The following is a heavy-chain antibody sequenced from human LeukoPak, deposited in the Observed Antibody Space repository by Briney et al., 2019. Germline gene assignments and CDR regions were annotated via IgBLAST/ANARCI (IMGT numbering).Heavy chain of an antibody. Sequence: GGSLRPSWAASGFTFNNYAMNWVRQPPGKGLEWVSSIRVSSSYIYYAHSVKGRFRLSRNNAKNSLYLQMNTLRAEDTAVYYCAREDHCVTTTCYNYFDYWGQGTLVTVSS. D-gene: IGHD2-2*02. CDR1: GFTFNNYA. V-gene: IGHV3-21*01. CDR2: IRVSSSYI. CDR3: AREDHCVTTTCYNYFDY. J-gene: IGHJ4*02.